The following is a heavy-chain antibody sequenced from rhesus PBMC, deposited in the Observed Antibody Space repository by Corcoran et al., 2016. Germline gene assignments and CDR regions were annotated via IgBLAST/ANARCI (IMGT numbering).Heavy chain of an antibody. D-gene: IGHD4-23*01. V-gene: IGHV4-165*01. CDR2: CGGSCVTT. CDR1: GGSISGYW. Sequence: QVQLQESGPGLVKPSETLSLTCAVSGGSISGYWWGWIRQPPGKGLEWIGYCGGSCVTTYSNPSLKMRVPISTDTSKNQFSLMVSAVAAADTAVYCGARGGTVIGLDSWGQGVVVTVSS. CDR3: ARGGTVIGLDS. J-gene: IGHJ6*01.